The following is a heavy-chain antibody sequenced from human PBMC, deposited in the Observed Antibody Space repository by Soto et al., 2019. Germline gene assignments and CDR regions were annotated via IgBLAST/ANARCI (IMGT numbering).Heavy chain of an antibody. CDR2: ISYDGSDK. CDR3: ARETQLVIAFDI. J-gene: IGHJ3*02. Sequence: GSLRLSCAASGFNLSGDVLHWVHQAPGKVLEWVALISYDGSDKNYGDSVKGRFTISRDNSKNTLYLQMNSLRAEDTAVYYCARETQLVIAFDIWGQGTMVSVS. V-gene: IGHV3-30-3*01. D-gene: IGHD6-6*01. CDR1: GFNLSGDV.